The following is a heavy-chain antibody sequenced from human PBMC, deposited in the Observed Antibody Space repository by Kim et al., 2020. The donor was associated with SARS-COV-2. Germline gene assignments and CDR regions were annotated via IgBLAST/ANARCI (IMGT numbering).Heavy chain of an antibody. J-gene: IGHJ6*02. D-gene: IGHD1-26*01. CDR3: ARHGDGGSYYYYYGMDV. Sequence: LTIRVTVSVDTSKNQFSLKLSSVTAADTAVYYCARHGDGGSYYYYYGMDVWGQGTTVTVSS. V-gene: IGHV4-39*01.